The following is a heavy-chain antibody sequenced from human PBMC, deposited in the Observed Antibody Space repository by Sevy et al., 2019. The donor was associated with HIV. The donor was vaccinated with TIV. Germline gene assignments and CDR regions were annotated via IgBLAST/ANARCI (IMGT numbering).Heavy chain of an antibody. CDR1: GDSVSSSSAA. Sequence: QTLSPTCAISGDSVSSSSAAWNWFRQSPSRGLEWLGRTYYRSKWYSDYEVSVKGRVTINPDTSKNQFSLHLESVTPEDTAVYFCARGDELNSYYYGMDVWGQGTTVTVSS. D-gene: IGHD1-7*01. CDR2: TYYRSKWYS. J-gene: IGHJ6*02. V-gene: IGHV6-1*01. CDR3: ARGDELNSYYYGMDV.